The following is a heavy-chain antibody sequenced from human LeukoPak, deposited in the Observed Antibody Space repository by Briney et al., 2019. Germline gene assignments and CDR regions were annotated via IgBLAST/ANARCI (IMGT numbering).Heavy chain of an antibody. V-gene: IGHV3-20*04. D-gene: IGHD3-22*01. CDR3: ARDRGDSSGYYYAVGYYYYYYYMDV. CDR1: GFTFSSYE. CDR2: INWNGGST. J-gene: IGHJ6*03. Sequence: GGSLRLSCAASGFTFSSYEMNWVRQAPGKGLEWVSGINWNGGSTGYADSVKGRFTISRDNAKNSLYLQMNSLRAEDTALYYCARDRGDSSGYYYAVGYYYYYYYMDVWGKGTTVTVSS.